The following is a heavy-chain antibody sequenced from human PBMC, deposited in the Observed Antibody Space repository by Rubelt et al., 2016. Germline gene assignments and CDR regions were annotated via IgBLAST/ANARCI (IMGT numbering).Heavy chain of an antibody. J-gene: IGHJ2*01. Sequence: QVQLVQSGAEVKKPGSSVKVSCKASGGTFSSYAISWVRQAPGQGLEWMGGIIPIFGTANYAQKFQGRVTITADESTSTAYMGLGSLRSEDTAVYYCARGDATVPRSYWYFDLWGRGTLVTVSS. CDR1: GGTFSSYA. V-gene: IGHV1-69*01. CDR3: ARGDATVPRSYWYFDL. CDR2: IIPIFGTA. D-gene: IGHD4-17*01.